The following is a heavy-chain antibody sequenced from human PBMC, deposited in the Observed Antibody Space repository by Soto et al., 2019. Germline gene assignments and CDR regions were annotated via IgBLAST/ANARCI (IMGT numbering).Heavy chain of an antibody. Sequence: ASVKVSCKASGYTFTSYAMHWVRQAPGQRLEWMGWINTGNGDTKYSQKFQGRVTITRDTSASTAYMDLSSLRSEDTAVYYCARARGYSYGQVDSWGRGTLVTVSS. CDR3: ARARGYSYGQVDS. CDR2: INTGNGDT. J-gene: IGHJ4*02. CDR1: GYTFTSYA. V-gene: IGHV1-3*04. D-gene: IGHD5-18*01.